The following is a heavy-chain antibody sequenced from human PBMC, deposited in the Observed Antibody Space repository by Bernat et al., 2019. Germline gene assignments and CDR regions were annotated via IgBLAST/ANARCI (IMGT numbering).Heavy chain of an antibody. Sequence: EVQLVETGGGLIQPGGSLRLSCAASGLTVSSNYMSWVRQTPGKVLELVAVIYSGGATYYGDSVKGRFTISRDNSKNTLYLQMNSVRAEDTAVYYCASFYGSGSYYVDYWGQGTLVTVSS. D-gene: IGHD3-10*01. J-gene: IGHJ4*02. CDR2: IYSGGAT. CDR3: ASFYGSGSYYVDY. V-gene: IGHV3-53*02. CDR1: GLTVSSNY.